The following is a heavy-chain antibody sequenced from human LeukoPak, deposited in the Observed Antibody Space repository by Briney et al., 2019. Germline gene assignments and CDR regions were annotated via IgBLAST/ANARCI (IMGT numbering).Heavy chain of an antibody. CDR1: GGSISSGSYY. Sequence: SQTLSLTCTVSGGSISSGSYYWSWIRQPAGKGLEWIGRIYTSGSTNYNPSLKSRVTISVDTSKNQFSLKLSSVTAADTAVYYCARGAFYGDLPSPFDYWGQGTLVTVSS. CDR2: IYTSGST. D-gene: IGHD4-17*01. V-gene: IGHV4-61*02. CDR3: ARGAFYGDLPSPFDY. J-gene: IGHJ4*02.